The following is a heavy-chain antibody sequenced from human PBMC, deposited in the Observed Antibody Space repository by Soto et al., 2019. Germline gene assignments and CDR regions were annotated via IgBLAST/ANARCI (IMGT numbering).Heavy chain of an antibody. J-gene: IGHJ3*02. CDR3: ARPYSSSSRGSFEI. D-gene: IGHD6-6*01. Sequence: SENLSLTFKISGGPLNSSHWRWVPQPPGKGLEWIGYIYYSGSTNYNPSLKSRVTISVDTSKNQFSLKLSSVTAADTAVYYCARPYSSSSRGSFEIWGQGTMVTVSS. V-gene: IGHV4-59*08. CDR1: GGPLNSSH. CDR2: IYYSGST.